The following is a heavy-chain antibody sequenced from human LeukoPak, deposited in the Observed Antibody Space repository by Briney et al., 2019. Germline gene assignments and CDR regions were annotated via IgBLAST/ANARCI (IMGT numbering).Heavy chain of an antibody. CDR2: TNTNTGKS. J-gene: IGHJ4*02. CDR3: ARAFQSLGGLSLPDY. D-gene: IGHD3-16*02. CDR1: GYTFTTYA. V-gene: IGHV7-4-1*02. Sequence: GASVKVSCKASGYTFTTYAMNWVRQAPGQRLEWMGWTNTNTGKSTYAQGFTGRFVFSLDTSVSTTYLQISSLKAEDTAVYSCARAFQSLGGLSLPDYWGQGTLLTVSS.